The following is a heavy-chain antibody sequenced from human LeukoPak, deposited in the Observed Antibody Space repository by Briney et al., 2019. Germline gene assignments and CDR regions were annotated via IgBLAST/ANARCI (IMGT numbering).Heavy chain of an antibody. CDR2: INQDGSEK. CDR1: GFTFSSHW. D-gene: IGHD3-10*01. J-gene: IGHJ4*02. V-gene: IGHV3-7*04. CDR3: AREGTMIRGIVTQLFDY. Sequence: VVSVRLSCVASGFTFSSHWMSWVRQAPGKGLEWVANINQDGSEKYYVDSVKGRFTISRDNAKNSLDLQMNSLRAEDTALYYCAREGTMIRGIVTQLFDYWAQGILVTVSS.